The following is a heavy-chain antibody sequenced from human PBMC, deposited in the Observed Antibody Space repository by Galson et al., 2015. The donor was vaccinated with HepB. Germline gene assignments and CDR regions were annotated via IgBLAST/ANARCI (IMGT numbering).Heavy chain of an antibody. V-gene: IGHV3-23*01. CDR2: ISSSGGNT. J-gene: IGHJ5*02. D-gene: IGHD3-22*01. CDR3: VKTQIVVVLGNWFDP. Sequence: SLRLSCAASRFTFSSHAMSWVRQAPGKGLEWVSAISSSGGNTYYADSVKGRFTISRDNSKNTLYLQMNSLRAEDTAVYYCVKTQIVVVLGNWFDPWGQGTLVTVSS. CDR1: RFTFSSHA.